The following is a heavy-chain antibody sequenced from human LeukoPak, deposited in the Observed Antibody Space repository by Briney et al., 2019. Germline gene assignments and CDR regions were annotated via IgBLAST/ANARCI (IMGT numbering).Heavy chain of an antibody. Sequence: TGGSLRLSCPASGFTFSGYGMRWVRQAPGKGLVWVSRISGDGSTTSYADSVKGRFTISRDNAKNTLFLQMSSLRAEDTAVYYCLRFTMGDLWGQGTLVTVSS. V-gene: IGHV3-74*01. CDR1: GFTFSGYG. J-gene: IGHJ4*02. CDR3: LRFTMGDL. CDR2: ISGDGSTT. D-gene: IGHD2-8*01.